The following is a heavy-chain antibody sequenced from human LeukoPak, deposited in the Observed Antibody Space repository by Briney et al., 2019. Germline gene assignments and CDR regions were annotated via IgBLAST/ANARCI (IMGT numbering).Heavy chain of an antibody. CDR2: IYHSGSA. CDR1: GGSISSSVYS. Sequence: SETLSLTCAVSGGSISSSVYSWTWIRQPPGKGLEWIGYIYHSGSAYFNPSLKSRVTMSVDRSKNQFFLKLSSVTAADTAVYYCARTKEAIAFDVWGQGTMVTVSS. CDR3: ARTKEAIAFDV. J-gene: IGHJ3*01. V-gene: IGHV4-30-2*01.